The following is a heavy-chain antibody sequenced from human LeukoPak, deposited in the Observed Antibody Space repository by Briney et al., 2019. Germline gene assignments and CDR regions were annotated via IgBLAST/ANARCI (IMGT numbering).Heavy chain of an antibody. CDR1: GYTFISYN. CDR3: ARGVPLGYCTYGVCYPPYYFDY. D-gene: IGHD2-8*01. CDR2: VNPRSGDS. Sequence: ASVRVSCKASGYTFISYNINWLRQATGQGLEWMRWVNPRSGDSGYLQKFQGRLTITRDSSIDTAYMDLSGLNSEDTAVYYCARGVPLGYCTYGVCYPPYYFDYWGQGTLVTASS. J-gene: IGHJ4*02. V-gene: IGHV1-8*01.